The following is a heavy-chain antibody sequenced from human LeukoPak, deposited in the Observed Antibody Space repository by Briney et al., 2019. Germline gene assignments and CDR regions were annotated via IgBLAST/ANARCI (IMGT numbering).Heavy chain of an antibody. D-gene: IGHD2-21*01. CDR3: ARDILAYYYYGMDV. CDR1: GYTFTGYY. J-gene: IGHJ6*02. V-gene: IGHV1-2*02. CDR2: INPNSGGT. Sequence: ASVKVSCKASGYTFTGYYMHWVRQAPGQGLEWMGWINPNSGGTNYAQKFQGRVTMTRDTSISTAYMELRSLRSDDTAVYYCARDILAYYYYGMDVWGQGTTVTVSS.